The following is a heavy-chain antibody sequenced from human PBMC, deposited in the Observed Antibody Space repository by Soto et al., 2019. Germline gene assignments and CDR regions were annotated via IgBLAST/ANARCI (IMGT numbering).Heavy chain of an antibody. J-gene: IGHJ4*02. Sequence: GESLKISCAVSGFTFSSYAMNWVRQAPGKGLEWVSGISGSGGNTYYADSVKGRFTISRDNSKNTLYLQMNSLRAEDTAVYYCAKAEINTYLYSNFNYFDYWGQGTLVTVSS. V-gene: IGHV3-23*01. CDR3: AKAEINTYLYSNFNYFDY. CDR1: GFTFSSYA. D-gene: IGHD4-4*01. CDR2: ISGSGGNT.